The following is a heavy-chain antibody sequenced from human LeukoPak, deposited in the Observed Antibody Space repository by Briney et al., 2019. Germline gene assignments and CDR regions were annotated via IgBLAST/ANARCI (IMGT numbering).Heavy chain of an antibody. V-gene: IGHV3-23*01. CDR3: ARDLTTVTTGNY. CDR2: IIGSGLTT. D-gene: IGHD4-11*01. Sequence: PGGSLRLSCAASGFTFSSYSMNWVRQAPGKGLKWVSAIIGSGLTTYYADSVKGRFTISRDNSKNTLYLQMNSLRAEDTAVYYCARDLTTVTTGNYWGQGTLVTVSS. CDR1: GFTFSSYS. J-gene: IGHJ4*02.